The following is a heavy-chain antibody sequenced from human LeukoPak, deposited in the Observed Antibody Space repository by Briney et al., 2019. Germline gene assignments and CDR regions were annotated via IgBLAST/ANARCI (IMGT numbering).Heavy chain of an antibody. V-gene: IGHV3-21*01. D-gene: IGHD6-13*01. Sequence: GGSLRLSCAASGFTFSSYSMNWVRQAPGKGLEWVSSISGSSSYIYYADAVKGRFTISRDNAKNSLYLQMNSLRAEDTALYYCASSWGSSWYLNYWGQGTLVTVSS. J-gene: IGHJ4*02. CDR1: GFTFSSYS. CDR3: ASSWGSSWYLNY. CDR2: ISGSSSYI.